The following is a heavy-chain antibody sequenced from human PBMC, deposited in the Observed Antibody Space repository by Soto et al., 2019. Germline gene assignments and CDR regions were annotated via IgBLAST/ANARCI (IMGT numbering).Heavy chain of an antibody. D-gene: IGHD2-2*01. Sequence: QVLLVESGGGVVQPGRSLRLSCSASGFIFSTNGMHWVRQAPGKGLEWVAVISNDGSNKYYADSVKGRFIISRDNSKNMLDLQMNSLRAEDTAVYFCAKNLYRSYQNGMDVWGLGTTVTVSS. CDR2: ISNDGSNK. CDR1: GFIFSTNG. J-gene: IGHJ6*02. V-gene: IGHV3-30*18. CDR3: AKNLYRSYQNGMDV.